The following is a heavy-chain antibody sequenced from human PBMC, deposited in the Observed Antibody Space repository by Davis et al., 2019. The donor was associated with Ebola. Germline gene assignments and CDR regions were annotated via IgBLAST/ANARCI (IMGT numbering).Heavy chain of an antibody. CDR1: GYTFNSYG. J-gene: IGHJ4*02. Sequence: ASVKVSCKASGYTFNSYGISWVRQDPGQGLEWMGWISAYNGNTNYAQKLLGRVTMTTDTSTSTAYMELSSLLAEDTAGYYCARGPTDPSGGWGQGTLVTVSS. CDR3: ARGPTDPSGG. D-gene: IGHD3-16*01. V-gene: IGHV1-18*01. CDR2: ISAYNGNT.